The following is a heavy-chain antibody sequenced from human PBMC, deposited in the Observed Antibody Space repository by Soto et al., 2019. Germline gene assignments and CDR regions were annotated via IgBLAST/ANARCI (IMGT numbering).Heavy chain of an antibody. CDR2: IYHSGST. V-gene: IGHV4-38-2*01. CDR3: ARGGRAAAVGY. D-gene: IGHD6-13*01. CDR1: GYSISSGYY. Sequence: TASETLSLTCAVSGYSISSGYYWGWIRQPPGKGLEWIGSIYHSGSTYYNPSLKSRVTISVDTSKNQFSLKLSSVTAADTAVYYCARGGRAAAVGYWGQGTLVTVSS. J-gene: IGHJ4*02.